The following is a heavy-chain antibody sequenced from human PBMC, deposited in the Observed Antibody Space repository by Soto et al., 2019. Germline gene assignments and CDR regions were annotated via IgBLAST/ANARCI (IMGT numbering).Heavy chain of an antibody. CDR2: IRSKANSYAT. CDR3: AGGVYDFWSGHPKGLDY. V-gene: IGHV3-73*01. CDR1: GFTFSGSA. D-gene: IGHD3-3*01. J-gene: IGHJ4*02. Sequence: VGSLRLSCAASGFTFSGSAMHWVRQASGKGLEWVGRIRSKANSYATAYSVSVKGKFTISRDDSRNTAYLQMNSLKTEDTAVYYCAGGVYDFWSGHPKGLDYWGQGTVVTVSS.